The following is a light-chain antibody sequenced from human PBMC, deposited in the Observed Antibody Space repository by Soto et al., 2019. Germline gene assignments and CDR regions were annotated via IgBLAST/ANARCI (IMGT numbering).Light chain of an antibody. CDR2: GAS. CDR1: QSISTN. CDR3: QQYNKWPPFT. V-gene: IGKV3-15*01. Sequence: EIVMTQSPATLPVSPGERVTLSCTASQSISTNLAWYQHKPGQPPRLLIYGASTRPTGIPARFSGSGSGTEFTLTISSLQSEDFAVYYCQQYNKWPPFTFGQGTKLEIK. J-gene: IGKJ2*01.